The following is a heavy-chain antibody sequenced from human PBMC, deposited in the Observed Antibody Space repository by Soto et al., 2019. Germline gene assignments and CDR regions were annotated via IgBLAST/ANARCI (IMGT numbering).Heavy chain of an antibody. Sequence: PSETLSLTCTVSGGSISSGGYYWSWIRQHPGKGLEWIGYIYYSGSTYYNPSLKSRVTISVDTSKNQFSLKLSSVTAADTAVYYCARVSVAGTGEYYYYGMDVWGQGTTVTVSS. CDR1: GGSISSGGYY. V-gene: IGHV4-31*03. CDR3: ARVSVAGTGEYYYYGMDV. D-gene: IGHD6-19*01. J-gene: IGHJ6*02. CDR2: IYYSGST.